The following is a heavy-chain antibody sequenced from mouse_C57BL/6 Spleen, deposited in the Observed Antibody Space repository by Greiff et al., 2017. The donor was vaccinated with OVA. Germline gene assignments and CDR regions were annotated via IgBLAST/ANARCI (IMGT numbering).Heavy chain of an antibody. V-gene: IGHV1-52*01. J-gene: IGHJ4*01. D-gene: IGHD2-4*01. CDR1: GYTFTSYW. CDR2: IDPSVSET. CDR3: ARRGGLRRDYYAMDY. Sequence: QVQLQQPGAELVRPGSSVKLSCKASGYTFTSYWMHWVQQRPIQGLEWIGHIDPSVSETPYNQKFKDKATLTVDKYSSTAYMQLSSLTSEDAAVYYCARRGGLRRDYYAMDYWGQGTSVTVSS.